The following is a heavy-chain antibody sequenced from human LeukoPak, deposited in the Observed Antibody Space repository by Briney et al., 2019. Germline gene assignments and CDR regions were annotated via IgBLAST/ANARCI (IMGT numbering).Heavy chain of an antibody. J-gene: IGHJ4*02. Sequence: PGGSLRLSCAASGFTFSSYAMSWVRQAPGKGLEWVSAISGSGGSTYYADSVKGRFTISRDNSKNTLYLQMNSLRAEDTAVYYCARDLHYGDYEAGWGQGTLVTVSS. CDR2: ISGSGGST. D-gene: IGHD4-17*01. CDR1: GFTFSSYA. V-gene: IGHV3-23*01. CDR3: ARDLHYGDYEAG.